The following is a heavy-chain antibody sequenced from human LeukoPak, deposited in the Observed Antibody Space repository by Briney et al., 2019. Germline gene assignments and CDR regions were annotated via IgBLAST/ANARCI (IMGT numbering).Heavy chain of an antibody. V-gene: IGHV3-7*01. J-gene: IGHJ4*02. Sequence: QPGGSLRLSCAASGFTFSSYWMSWVRQAPGKGLEWVANIKQDGSEKYYVDSVKGRFTISRDNAKNSLYLQMNSLRAEDTAVYYCAKSQVTGWYDFDYWGQGTLVIVSS. CDR1: GFTFSSYW. CDR2: IKQDGSEK. D-gene: IGHD6-19*01. CDR3: AKSQVTGWYDFDY.